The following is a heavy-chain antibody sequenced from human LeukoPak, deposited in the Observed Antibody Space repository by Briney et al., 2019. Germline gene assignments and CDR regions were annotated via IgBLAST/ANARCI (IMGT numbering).Heavy chain of an antibody. J-gene: IGHJ4*02. CDR2: ISGSSSTI. Sequence: GGSLRLSCAASGFTFSSYSMNWVRQAPGKGLEWVSYISGSSSTIYYADSVKGRFTIPRDNAKNSLYLQMNSLRAEDTAVYYCARGYSYGYLGYWGQGTLVTVSS. V-gene: IGHV3-48*01. D-gene: IGHD5-18*01. CDR3: ARGYSYGYLGY. CDR1: GFTFSSYS.